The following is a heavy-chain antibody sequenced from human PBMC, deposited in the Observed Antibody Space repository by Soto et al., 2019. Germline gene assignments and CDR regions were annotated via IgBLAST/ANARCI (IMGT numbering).Heavy chain of an antibody. D-gene: IGHD3-16*02. J-gene: IGHJ6*02. CDR1: GGSFSGYY. CDR2: INHSGST. Sequence: PSETLSLTCAVYGGSFSGYYWSWIRQPPGKGLEWIGEINHSGSTNYNPSLKSRVTISVDTSKNQFSLKLSSVTAADTAAYYCARDLRHYDYVWGSYRYTYGMDVWGQGTTVTVSS. V-gene: IGHV4-34*01. CDR3: ARDLRHYDYVWGSYRYTYGMDV.